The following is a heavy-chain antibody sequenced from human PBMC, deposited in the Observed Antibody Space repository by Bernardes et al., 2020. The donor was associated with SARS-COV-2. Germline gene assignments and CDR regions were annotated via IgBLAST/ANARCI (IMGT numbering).Heavy chain of an antibody. V-gene: IGHV1-8*01. J-gene: IGHJ6*02. Sequence: ASVKVSCKASGYTFTSYDINWVRQATGQGLEWMGWMNPNSGNTGYAQKFQGRVTMTRNTSISTAYMELSSLRSEDMAVYYCARGSHITIFGVVIPYYYGMDVWGQGTTVTVSS. CDR1: GYTFTSYD. CDR2: MNPNSGNT. CDR3: ARGSHITIFGVVIPYYYGMDV. D-gene: IGHD3-3*01.